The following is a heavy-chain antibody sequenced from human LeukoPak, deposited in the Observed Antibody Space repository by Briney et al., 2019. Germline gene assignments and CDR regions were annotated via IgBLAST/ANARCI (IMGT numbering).Heavy chain of an antibody. D-gene: IGHD2-15*01. J-gene: IGHJ4*02. Sequence: GGSLRLSCAASGFTFSSYWMSWVRQAPGKGLEWVGRIKSKTDGGTTDYATPVKGRFTISRDDSKNTLHLQMNSLKTEDAAVYYCTTIKLLAYCSGGTCYEYNDYWGQGTLVTVSS. CDR1: GFTFSSYW. V-gene: IGHV3-15*01. CDR3: TTIKLLAYCSGGTCYEYNDY. CDR2: IKSKTDGGTT.